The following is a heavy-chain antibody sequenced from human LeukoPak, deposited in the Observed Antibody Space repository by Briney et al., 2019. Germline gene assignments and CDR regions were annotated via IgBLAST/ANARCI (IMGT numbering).Heavy chain of an antibody. J-gene: IGHJ5*02. CDR3: ARAPLVLQYRWWFDP. V-gene: IGHV3-48*03. CDR1: GFTFSRYE. CDR2: ISDSGDTI. D-gene: IGHD5-24*01. Sequence: QPGGSVSLSCVASGFTFSRYEMQWARHARGRGLEWILYISDSGDTIYYADSVKGRFTISRDNAKNSLYLQMNSLRAEDTAVYHCARAPLVLQYRWWFDPWGQGTLVIVSS.